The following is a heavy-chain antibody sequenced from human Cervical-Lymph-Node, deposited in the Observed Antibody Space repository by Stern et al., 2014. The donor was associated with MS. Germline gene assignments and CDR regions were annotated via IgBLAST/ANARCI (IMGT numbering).Heavy chain of an antibody. J-gene: IGHJ4*02. CDR2: INTNTGNS. CDR1: GYTFTNYP. D-gene: IGHD5-18*01. V-gene: IGHV7-4-1*02. Sequence: VQLVQSGSELKKPGASVKVSCKASGYTFTNYPMNWVRQAPGQGLEWMGWINTNTGNSTYAQDFTGRFVFSLDTSVSTAYLQISSLKAEDTAVYYCARDFVDTAMVTRSDYFDCWGQGTLVTVSS. CDR3: ARDFVDTAMVTRSDYFDC.